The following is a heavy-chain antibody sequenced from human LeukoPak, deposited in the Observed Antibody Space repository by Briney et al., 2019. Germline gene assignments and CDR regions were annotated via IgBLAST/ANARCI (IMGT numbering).Heavy chain of an antibody. Sequence: SETLSLTCAVYGGSFSGYYWSWIRQPPGEGLEWIGEINHSGSTNYNPSLKSRVTISVDTSKNQFSLKLSSVTAADTAVYYCARGPTAWWLLASFDYWGQGTLVTVSS. CDR3: ARGPTAWWLLASFDY. D-gene: IGHD5-12*01. CDR1: GGSFSGYY. CDR2: INHSGST. V-gene: IGHV4-34*01. J-gene: IGHJ4*02.